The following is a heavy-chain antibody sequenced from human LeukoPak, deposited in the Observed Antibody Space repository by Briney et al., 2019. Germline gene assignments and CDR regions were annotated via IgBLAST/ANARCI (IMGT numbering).Heavy chain of an antibody. D-gene: IGHD4-11*01. CDR2: IYYSGST. CDR1: GGSISNYY. J-gene: IGHJ4*02. Sequence: PSQTLSLTWTVAGGSISNYYCAWIRQPPGKVLEWIGYIYYSGSTNYNPSLKSRVTISVDTSKNQFSLKLSSVTAADTAMYYCARASDRLQPPDYWGQGTLVTVSS. CDR3: ARASDRLQPPDY. V-gene: IGHV4-59*01.